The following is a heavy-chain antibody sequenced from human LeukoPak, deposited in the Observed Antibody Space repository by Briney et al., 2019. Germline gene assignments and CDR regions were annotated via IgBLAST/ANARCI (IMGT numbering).Heavy chain of an antibody. V-gene: IGHV1-2*02. J-gene: IGHJ4*02. D-gene: IGHD3-9*01. CDR3: ARSPHILTGENFDY. CDR1: GYTFTSYG. Sequence: ASVKVSRKASGYTFTSYGISWVRQAPGQGLEWMGWINPNHGDTNYAQKFQDRVSMTRDTSISTAYMHLSRLRSADTAVYYCARSPHILTGENFDYWGQGTLLTVSS. CDR2: INPNHGDT.